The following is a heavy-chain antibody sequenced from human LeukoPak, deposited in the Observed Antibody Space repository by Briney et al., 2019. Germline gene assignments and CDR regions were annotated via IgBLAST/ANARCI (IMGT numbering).Heavy chain of an antibody. Sequence: PGGSLRLSCAASEFTFSSYAMSWVRQAPGKGLEWVSGISGSGGSTHYADSVKGRFTISRDNSNNTLYLQMNSLRDDDTGVYYCAKGTNIVVVASAPNNPSDHWGQGTLVTVSS. V-gene: IGHV3-23*01. D-gene: IGHD2-2*01. CDR1: EFTFSSYA. CDR3: AKGTNIVVVASAPNNPSDH. CDR2: ISGSGGST. J-gene: IGHJ4*02.